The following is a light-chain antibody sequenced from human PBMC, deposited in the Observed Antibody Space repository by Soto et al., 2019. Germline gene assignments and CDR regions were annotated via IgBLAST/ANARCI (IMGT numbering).Light chain of an antibody. Sequence: DLVMTQSPLSLSVNPGEPASISCRSSQSLLHSNGYNYVDWYVQRPGQSPQLLIYLGSTRASGVPDRFSGSGSATDFTLKISRVEAEDVGVYYCMQGLQILFTFGPGTTVDFK. CDR1: QSLLHSNGYNY. J-gene: IGKJ3*01. V-gene: IGKV2-28*01. CDR2: LGS. CDR3: MQGLQILFT.